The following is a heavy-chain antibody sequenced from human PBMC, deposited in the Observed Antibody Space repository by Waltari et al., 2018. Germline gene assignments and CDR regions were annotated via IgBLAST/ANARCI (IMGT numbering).Heavy chain of an antibody. CDR2: ISGYKGDA. Sequence: QLVQSGPEVKKPGASVTVSCTGSGYIFSTSGVTGVRQAPGQGLEGMGWISGYKGDAKYEEKFEGRVTMTRDTSTSTAYMEIRGLRSDDTALYFCARDDVDSSAFGGFWGQGTQVTVSS. J-gene: IGHJ4*02. CDR1: GYIFSTSG. D-gene: IGHD3-16*01. V-gene: IGHV1-18*01. CDR3: ARDDVDSSAFGGF.